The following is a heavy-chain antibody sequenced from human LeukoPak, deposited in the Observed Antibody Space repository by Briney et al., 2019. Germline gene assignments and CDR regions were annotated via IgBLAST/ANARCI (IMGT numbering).Heavy chain of an antibody. CDR2: IYTSGST. V-gene: IGHV4-61*02. CDR3: ASGAVVAGGIDY. J-gene: IGHJ4*02. D-gene: IGHD2-15*01. Sequence: SQTLSLTCTVSGGSISSGRYYWSWIRQPAGKGLEWIGRIYTSGSTNYNPSLKSRVTISGDSSKNQFSLKLTSVTAADTAVYYCASGAVVAGGIDYWGQGTLVTVSS. CDR1: GGSISSGRYY.